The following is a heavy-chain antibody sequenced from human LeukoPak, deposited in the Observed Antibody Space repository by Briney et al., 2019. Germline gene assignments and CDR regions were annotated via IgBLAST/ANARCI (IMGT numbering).Heavy chain of an antibody. CDR2: IIPIFGTA. V-gene: IGHV1-69*06. D-gene: IGHD3-3*01. CDR1: GGTFSSYA. J-gene: IGHJ4*02. CDR3: ARDLEGLGRGYYFDY. Sequence: SVKVSCKASGGTFSSYAISWVRQAPGQGLEWMGGIIPIFGTANYAQKFQGRVTITADKSTGTAYMELSSLRSEDTAVYYCARDLEGLGRGYYFDYWGQGTLVTVSS.